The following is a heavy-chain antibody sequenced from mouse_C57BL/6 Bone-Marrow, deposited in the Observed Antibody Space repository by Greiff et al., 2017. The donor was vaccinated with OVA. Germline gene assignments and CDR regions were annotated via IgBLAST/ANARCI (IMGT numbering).Heavy chain of an antibody. V-gene: IGHV1-19*01. CDR2: INPYNGGT. J-gene: IGHJ2*01. CDR1: GYTFTDYY. Sequence: VQLQQSGPVLVKPGASVKMSCKASGYTFTDYYMNWVKQSHGKSLEWIGVINPYNGGTSYNQKFKGKATLTVDKSSSTAYMELNSLTSEDSAVYYCARGGTWDDYWGQGTTLTVSS. CDR3: ARGGTWDDY. D-gene: IGHD3-3*01.